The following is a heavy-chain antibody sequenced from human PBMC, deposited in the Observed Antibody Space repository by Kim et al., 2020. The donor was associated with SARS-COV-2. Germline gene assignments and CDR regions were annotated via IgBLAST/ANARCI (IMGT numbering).Heavy chain of an antibody. CDR3: ARAGYSYGPDY. V-gene: IGHV1-69*01. Sequence: ANYDQKFQGRVTITADQSTSTAYMELSSLRSEDTAVYYCARAGYSYGPDYWGQGTLVTVSS. D-gene: IGHD5-18*01. CDR2: A. J-gene: IGHJ4*02.